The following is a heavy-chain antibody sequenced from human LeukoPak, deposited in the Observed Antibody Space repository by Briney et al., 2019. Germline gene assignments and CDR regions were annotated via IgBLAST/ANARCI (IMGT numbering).Heavy chain of an antibody. CDR3: ASVLPGDSSALDY. CDR1: GFTFSDHY. D-gene: IGHD3-22*01. CDR2: TRNKANSYTT. V-gene: IGHV3-72*01. Sequence: GGSLRLSCAASGFTFSDHYMDWVRQAPGKGLEWVGRTRNKANSYTTEYAASVKGRFTISRDDSKNSLYLQMNSLKTEDTAVYYCASVLPGDSSALDYWGQGTLVTVSS. J-gene: IGHJ4*02.